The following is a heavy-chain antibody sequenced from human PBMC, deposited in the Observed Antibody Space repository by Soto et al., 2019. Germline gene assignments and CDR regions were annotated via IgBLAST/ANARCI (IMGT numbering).Heavy chain of an antibody. Sequence: GGSLRPSCAASGFTFSNNYVTWVRQAPGKGLEWISTISGSGGTSYYADSVKGRFTISRDNSKNTAYLQMDILRGEDTAIYYCAKSLFANTTEGANWGQGTLVTVSS. V-gene: IGHV3-23*01. CDR1: GFTFSNNY. CDR2: ISGSGGTS. CDR3: AKSLFANTTEGAN. J-gene: IGHJ4*02. D-gene: IGHD1-26*01.